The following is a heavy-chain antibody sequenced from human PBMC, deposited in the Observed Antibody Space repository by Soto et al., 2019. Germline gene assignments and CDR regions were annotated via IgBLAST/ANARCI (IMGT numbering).Heavy chain of an antibody. CDR3: ARAAVLTFTRFYDVDV. CDR2: LIPMFGTT. V-gene: IGHV1-69*18. CDR1: GGTFNSYS. D-gene: IGHD6-25*01. J-gene: IGHJ6*02. Sequence: QVQLVQSGAEVKTPGSSVKVSCEASGGTFNSYSINWVRQAPGQGLEWMGRLIPMFGTTDYAQRFQGRVTFVADESTNTASMEVTDLTSDDTAVYYCARAAVLTFTRFYDVDVWGQGTTVTVSS.